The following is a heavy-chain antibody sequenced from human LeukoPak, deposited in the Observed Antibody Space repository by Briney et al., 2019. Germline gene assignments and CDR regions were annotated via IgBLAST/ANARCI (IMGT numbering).Heavy chain of an antibody. J-gene: IGHJ4*02. V-gene: IGHV3-48*04. CDR3: ARGGYSGYEPLYF. D-gene: IGHD5-12*01. Sequence: GGSLRLSCAASGFSFSSYSMNWVRQAPGKGLEWVSYISSSSSTIYYADSVKGRFTISRDNAKNSLYLQMNSPRAEDTAVYYCARGGYSGYEPLYFWGQGTLVTVSS. CDR2: ISSSSSTI. CDR1: GFSFSSYS.